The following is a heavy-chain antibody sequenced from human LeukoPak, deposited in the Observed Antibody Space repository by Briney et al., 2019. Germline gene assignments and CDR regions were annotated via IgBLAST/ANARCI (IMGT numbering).Heavy chain of an antibody. CDR3: ARTYGGTKYYFDY. CDR1: GYTFTGYY. J-gene: IGHJ4*02. Sequence: ASVKVSCKASGYTFTGYYMHWVRQAPGQGLEWMGRINPNSGGTNYAQKFQGRVTMTRDTSISTAYMELSRLRSDDTAVYYCARTYGGTKYYFDYWGQGTLDTVSS. CDR2: INPNSGGT. D-gene: IGHD4-23*01. V-gene: IGHV1-2*06.